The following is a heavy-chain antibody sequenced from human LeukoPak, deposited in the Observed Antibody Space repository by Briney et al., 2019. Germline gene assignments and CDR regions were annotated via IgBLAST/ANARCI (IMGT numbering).Heavy chain of an antibody. V-gene: IGHV3-7*01. CDR1: GFTLSRYW. D-gene: IGHD4-17*01. J-gene: IGHJ4*02. CDR2: IKQGGSEK. Sequence: GGSLRLSGAASGFTLSRYWMSWVRQAPGKGLEWVAHIKQGGSEKYYVDSVKGRFTISRDNAKNSLYLQMNSLRAEDTAVYYCARDHDYGDYYDYWGQGTLVTVSS. CDR3: ARDHDYGDYYDY.